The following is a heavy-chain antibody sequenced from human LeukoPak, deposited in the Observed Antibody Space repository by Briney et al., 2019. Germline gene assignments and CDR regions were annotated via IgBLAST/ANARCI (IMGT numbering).Heavy chain of an antibody. Sequence: SETLSLTCTVSGGSISSSSYYWGWIRQPPGKGLEWIGTIYYTGTTYYNPSLESRITISVDTSKNQFSLKLTSGTAADTAVYFCARGLGPFDDWGQGTLVTVSS. D-gene: IGHD3/OR15-3a*01. CDR1: GGSISSSSYY. J-gene: IGHJ4*02. CDR2: IYYTGTT. V-gene: IGHV4-39*01. CDR3: ARGLGPFDD.